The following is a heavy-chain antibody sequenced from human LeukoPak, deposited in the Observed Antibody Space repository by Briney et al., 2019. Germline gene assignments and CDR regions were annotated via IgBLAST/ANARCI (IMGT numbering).Heavy chain of an antibody. CDR2: MNPNSGNT. V-gene: IGHV1-8*01. Sequence: ASVNVSCKASGYTFTSYDINWVRQATGQGLEWMGWMNPNSGNTGYAQKFQGRVTMTRNTSISTAYMELSSLRSEDTAVYYCAREYCSSTSCYTVRPYYYYGMDVWGQGTTVTVSS. D-gene: IGHD2-2*01. J-gene: IGHJ6*02. CDR1: GYTFTSYD. CDR3: AREYCSSTSCYTVRPYYYYGMDV.